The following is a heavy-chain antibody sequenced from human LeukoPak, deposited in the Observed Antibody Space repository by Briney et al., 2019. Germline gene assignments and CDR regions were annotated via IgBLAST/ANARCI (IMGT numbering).Heavy chain of an antibody. CDR2: INHSGST. J-gene: IGHJ4*02. V-gene: IGHV4-34*01. D-gene: IGHD3-10*01. CDR3: ARHPGPSINYAYYGSGSYRSAFDY. CDR1: GGSFSGYY. Sequence: SETLSLTCAVYGGSFSGYYWSWIRQPPGKGLEWIGEINHSGSTNYNPSLKSRVTISVDTSKNQFSLKLSSVTAADTAVYYCARHPGPSINYAYYGSGSYRSAFDYWGQGTLVTVSS.